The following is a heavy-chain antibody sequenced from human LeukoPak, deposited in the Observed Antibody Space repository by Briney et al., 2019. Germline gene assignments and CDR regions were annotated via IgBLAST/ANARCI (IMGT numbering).Heavy chain of an antibody. Sequence: PSGTLSLTCAVSGGSISNNSWWSWVRQPSGKGLEWIGEIYHSGSTNYNPSFRSRIIMSVDKSKNQFSLKLSSVTAADTAIYYCARDPNIVATITLRAFDMWGQGTMVTVSS. CDR3: ARDPNIVATITLRAFDM. V-gene: IGHV4-4*02. CDR1: GGSISNNSW. D-gene: IGHD5-12*01. J-gene: IGHJ3*02. CDR2: IYHSGST.